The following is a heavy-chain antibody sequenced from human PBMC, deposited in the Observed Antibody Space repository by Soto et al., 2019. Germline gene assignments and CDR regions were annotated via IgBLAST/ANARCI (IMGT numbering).Heavy chain of an antibody. CDR3: ARGRVTARRIYFDV. CDR2: IDHSETT. D-gene: IGHD3-9*01. Sequence: WTWIRQSPGKGLEWIGEIDHSETTNYKPSLKSPVTLSVDTFKKEFSLRLNFVTAADTAVYFCARGRVTARRIYFDVWGQGSLATVSS. J-gene: IGHJ1*01. V-gene: IGHV4-34*01.